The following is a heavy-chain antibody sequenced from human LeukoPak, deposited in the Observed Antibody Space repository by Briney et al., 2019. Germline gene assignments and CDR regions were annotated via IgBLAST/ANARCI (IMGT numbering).Heavy chain of an antibody. CDR2: ISTRSSYI. Sequence: GGSLRLSCAASGFTFSGSNLNWVRQAPGKGLEWVSSISTRSSYIYYGDSVKGRFTISRDNAKKSLYLQMTSLRAEDTAVYYCAKQQWLDGAYYFDYWGQGTLVTVSS. CDR3: AKQQWLDGAYYFDY. D-gene: IGHD6-19*01. CDR1: GFTFSGSN. V-gene: IGHV3-21*01. J-gene: IGHJ4*02.